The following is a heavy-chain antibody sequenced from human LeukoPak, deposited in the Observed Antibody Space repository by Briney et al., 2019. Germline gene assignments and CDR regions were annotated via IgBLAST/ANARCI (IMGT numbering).Heavy chain of an antibody. CDR1: GGTFSSYV. CDR3: ALMVWDYCSSTSCSDY. V-gene: IGHV1-69*05. J-gene: IGHJ4*02. Sequence: GASVKVSCKASGGTFSSYVISWVRQAPGQGLEWMGGIIPIFGTANYAQKFQGRVTITTDESTSTAYMELSSLRSEDTAVYYCALMVWDYCSSTSCSDYWGQGTLVTVSS. CDR2: IIPIFGTA. D-gene: IGHD2-2*01.